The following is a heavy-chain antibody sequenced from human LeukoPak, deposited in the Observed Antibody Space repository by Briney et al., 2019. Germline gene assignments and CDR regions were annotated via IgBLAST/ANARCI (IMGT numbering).Heavy chain of an antibody. CDR2: IYYSGST. CDR1: GGSISSSSYY. D-gene: IGHD3-3*01. CDR3: ARHLRFLEWFGY. V-gene: IGHV4-39*01. Sequence: SETLSLTCTVSGGSISSSSYYWGWIRQLPGKGLEWIGSIYYSGSTYYNPSLKSRVTISVDTSKNQFSLKLSSVTAADTAVYYCARHLRFLEWFGYWGQGTLVTVSS. J-gene: IGHJ4*02.